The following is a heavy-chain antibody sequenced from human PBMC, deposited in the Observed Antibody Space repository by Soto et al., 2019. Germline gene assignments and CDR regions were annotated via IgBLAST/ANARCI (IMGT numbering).Heavy chain of an antibody. V-gene: IGHV3-48*02. CDR3: ARDNGIAGSFDP. D-gene: IGHD6-13*01. J-gene: IGHJ5*02. CDR2: ISISSRTI. CDR1: GSTFRSYS. Sequence: GGSLRLSCAASGSTFRSYSMNWVRQPPGKGLEWVSYISISSRTIYYADSVKGRFTISRDDAKNSLYLQMNSLRDEDTSVYYCARDNGIAGSFDPWGQGTLVTVSS.